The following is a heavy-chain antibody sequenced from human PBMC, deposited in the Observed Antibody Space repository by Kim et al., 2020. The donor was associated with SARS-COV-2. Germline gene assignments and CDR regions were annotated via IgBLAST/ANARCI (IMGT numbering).Heavy chain of an antibody. V-gene: IGHV4-59*01. CDR3: ARAEMATIIWY. Sequence: SETLSLTCTVSGGSISSYYWSWIRQPPGKGLEWIGYIYYSGSTNYNPSLKSRVTISVDTSKNQFSLKLSSVTAADTAVYYCARAEMATIIWYWGQGTLVTVSS. CDR2: IYYSGST. J-gene: IGHJ4*02. CDR1: GGSISSYY. D-gene: IGHD5-12*01.